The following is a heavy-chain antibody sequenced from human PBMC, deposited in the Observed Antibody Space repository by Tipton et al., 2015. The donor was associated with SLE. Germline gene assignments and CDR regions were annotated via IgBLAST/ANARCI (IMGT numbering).Heavy chain of an antibody. CDR2: NSDGGGT. D-gene: IGHD2-15*01. CDR1: GGTISTNY. CDR3: ARGKLTWRGAIIGAEV. Sequence: TLSLTCSVSGGTISTNYWIWIRQPPGKGLEWIGYNSDGGGTNYNPSLKSRVTISQDPAKNEFSLKLTSVTAADTAVYYCARGKLTWRGAIIGAEVWGQGTTVNVSS. V-gene: IGHV4-59*08. J-gene: IGHJ6*02.